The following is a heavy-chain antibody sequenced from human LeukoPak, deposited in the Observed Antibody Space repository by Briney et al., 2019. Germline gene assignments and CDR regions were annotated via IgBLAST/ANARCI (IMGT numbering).Heavy chain of an antibody. V-gene: IGHV3-21*01. CDR1: GFTFSSYS. CDR3: ARDPAAVALDY. J-gene: IGHJ4*02. CDR2: ISSSSSYI. Sequence: GGSLRLSCAASGFTFSSYSMSWVRQAPGKGLEWVSSISSSSSYIYYADSVKGRFTISRDNAKNSLYLQMNSLRAEDTAVYYCARDPAAVALDYWGQGTLVTVSS. D-gene: IGHD4-23*01.